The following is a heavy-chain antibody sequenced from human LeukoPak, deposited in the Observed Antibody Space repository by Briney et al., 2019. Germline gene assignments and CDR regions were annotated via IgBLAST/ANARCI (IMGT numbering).Heavy chain of an antibody. CDR3: VKESELLCGGWFDP. CDR2: VSGSGDTT. J-gene: IGHJ5*02. Sequence: GGSLRLSCAASGFSFSSYAMTWVRQAPGKGLEWVSVVSGSGDTTYYADSVKGRFTISRDNSRNTLYLQMNSLRAEDTAVYYCVKESELLCGGWFDPWGQGTLVTVSS. V-gene: IGHV3-23*01. CDR1: GFSFSSYA. D-gene: IGHD2-2*01.